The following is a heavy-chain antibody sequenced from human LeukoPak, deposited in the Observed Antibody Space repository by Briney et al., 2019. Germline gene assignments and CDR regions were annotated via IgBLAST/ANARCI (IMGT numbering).Heavy chain of an antibody. CDR2: IYYSGST. V-gene: IGHV4-39*01. CDR1: GGSISSSSYY. CDR3: QAPIRRYCSSTSCHDY. Sequence: SETLSLTCTVSGGSISSSSYYWGWIRQPPGKGLEWIGNIYYSGSTYYNPSLKSRVTISVDTSKNQFSLKLSSVTAADTAVYYCQAPIRRYCSSTSCHDYWGQGTLVTVSS. J-gene: IGHJ4*02. D-gene: IGHD2-2*01.